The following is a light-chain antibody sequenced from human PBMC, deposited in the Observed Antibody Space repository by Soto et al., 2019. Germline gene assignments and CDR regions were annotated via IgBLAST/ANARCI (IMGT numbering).Light chain of an antibody. CDR2: EGS. CDR1: SSDVGTYNL. CDR3: CSYAGISTFVV. V-gene: IGLV2-23*03. J-gene: IGLJ2*01. Sequence: QSALTQPASVSGSPGQSITIYCTGTSSDVGTYNLVSWYQQHPGKAPKLMIYEGSKRPSGVSNRFSGSKSGNTASLTISGLQAEDEADYCCCSYAGISTFVVFGGGTKLTVL.